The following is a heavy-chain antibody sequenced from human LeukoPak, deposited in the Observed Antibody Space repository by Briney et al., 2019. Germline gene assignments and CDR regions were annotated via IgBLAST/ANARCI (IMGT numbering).Heavy chain of an antibody. V-gene: IGHV3-23*01. J-gene: IGHJ4*02. CDR1: GFTFSSYA. CDR3: AKDQLQIYVD. Sequence: PGGSLRLSFASSGFTFSSYAMSWVRQAPGKGLEWVSAISGSGGSTYYADSMKGRFTISRDYSKNRLYLQMNSLRAEDTAVYYCAKDQLQIYVDWGQGTLVTVSS. CDR2: ISGSGGST. D-gene: IGHD4-23*01.